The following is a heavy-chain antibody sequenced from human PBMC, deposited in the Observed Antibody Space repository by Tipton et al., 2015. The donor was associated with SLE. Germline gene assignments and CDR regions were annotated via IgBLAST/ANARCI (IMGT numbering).Heavy chain of an antibody. CDR2: IYYSGTT. V-gene: IGHV4-39*01. J-gene: IGHJ4*02. D-gene: IGHD2-15*01. CDR3: AVSGGHRIHY. Sequence: TLSLTCAVSAGSLSGYAWGWIRQPPGKGLEWIGGIYYSGTTDYNPSLKSRVTLSVDTSNDQFSLKMSSVAAADTAVYYCAVSGGHRIHYWGQGSLVTVSS. CDR1: AGSLSGYA.